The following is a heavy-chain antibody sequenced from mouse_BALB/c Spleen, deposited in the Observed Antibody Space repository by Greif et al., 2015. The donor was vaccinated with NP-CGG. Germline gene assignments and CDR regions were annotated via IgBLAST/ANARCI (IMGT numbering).Heavy chain of an antibody. V-gene: IGHV1-55*01. D-gene: IGHD2-14*01. J-gene: IGHJ4*01. Sequence: QVQLKESGAELVKPGASVKMSCKASGYTFTSYWINWVKQRPGQGLEWIGDIYPGRGITNYNEKFKSKATLTLDTSSSTAYMQLSSLTSEDSAVYYCSRSEYDVVMDYWGQGTSVTVSS. CDR1: GYTFTSYW. CDR3: SRSEYDVVMDY. CDR2: IYPGRGIT.